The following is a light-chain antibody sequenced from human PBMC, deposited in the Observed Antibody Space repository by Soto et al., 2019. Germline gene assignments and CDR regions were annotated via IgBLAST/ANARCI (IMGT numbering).Light chain of an antibody. CDR3: QQYDQLPIT. CDR2: DVF. Sequence: DTQMTQSASSLPASVGDTVTISCQASQDISKYLNWFQQKPGKAPQLLIYDVFNVETGVPSRFSGRGSGTDFTLIISNLQPEDFAPYYCQQYDQLPITFGGGTKVDI. V-gene: IGKV1-33*01. J-gene: IGKJ4*01. CDR1: QDISKY.